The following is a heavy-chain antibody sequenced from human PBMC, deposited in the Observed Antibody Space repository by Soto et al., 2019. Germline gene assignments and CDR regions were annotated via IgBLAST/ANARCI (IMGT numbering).Heavy chain of an antibody. J-gene: IGHJ4*02. CDR3: ARGFFGSSGYYDY. Sequence: SETLSLTCTVSGGSISSSRCHWGWIRQPPGKGLEWIASIKYSGTTFYNPSLKSRVTLSVDTSKNQFALKLSSVTAADTAVYYCARGFFGSSGYYDYWGQGTLVTVSS. CDR1: GGSISSSRCH. D-gene: IGHD3-22*01. CDR2: IKYSGTT. V-gene: IGHV4-39*06.